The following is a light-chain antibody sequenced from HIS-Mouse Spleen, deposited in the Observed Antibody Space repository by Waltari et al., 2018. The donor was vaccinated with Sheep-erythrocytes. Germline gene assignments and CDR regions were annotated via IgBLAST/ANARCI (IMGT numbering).Light chain of an antibody. CDR1: QGISSA. CDR2: DAS. J-gene: IGKJ4*01. V-gene: IGKV1-13*02. CDR3: QQFNSYPLT. Sequence: AIQLTQSPSSLSASVGDRVTITCRASQGISSALAWYQQKPGKAPKLLIYDASSLESGAPSRFSGSGSGTDFTLTISSLQSEDFATYYCQQFNSYPLTFGGGTKVEIK.